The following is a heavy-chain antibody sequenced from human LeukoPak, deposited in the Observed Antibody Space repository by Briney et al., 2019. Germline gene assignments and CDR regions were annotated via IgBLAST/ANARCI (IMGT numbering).Heavy chain of an antibody. CDR3: ARNLYDTSGYYGY. D-gene: IGHD3-22*01. J-gene: IGHJ4*02. CDR1: GGSFSGYY. Sequence: SETLSLTCAVYGGSFSGYYWSWIRQPPGKGLEWIGEINHSGSTNYNPSLKSRVTISVDTSKNQFSLKLSSVTAADTAVYYCARNLYDTSGYYGYWGQGTLVTVSS. CDR2: INHSGST. V-gene: IGHV4-34*01.